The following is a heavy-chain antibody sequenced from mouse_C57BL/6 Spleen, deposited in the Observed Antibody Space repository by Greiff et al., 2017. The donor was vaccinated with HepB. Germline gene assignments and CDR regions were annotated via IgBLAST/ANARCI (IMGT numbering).Heavy chain of an antibody. J-gene: IGHJ2*01. CDR3: TTGGPYYFDY. Sequence: VQLQQSGAELVRPGASVKLSCTASGFNIKDDYMHWVKQRPEQGLEWIGWIDPENGDTEYASKFQGKATITADKSSNTAYLQLSSLTSEDTAVYYCTTGGPYYFDYWGQGTTLTFSS. CDR2: IDPENGDT. CDR1: GFNIKDDY. V-gene: IGHV14-4*01.